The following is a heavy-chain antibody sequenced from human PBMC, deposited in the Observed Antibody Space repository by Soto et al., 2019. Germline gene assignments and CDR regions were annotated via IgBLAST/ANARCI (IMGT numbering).Heavy chain of an antibody. Sequence: QVQLVQSGAEVKKPGASVKVSCKASGYTFTSYGISWVRQAPGQGLEWMGWISDYNGNTNYAQKLQGRVTMTTDTSTRTDYMELRSLRSDETAVYYCARVGGGGIAVAGPHWFDPWGQGTLVTVSS. CDR3: ARVGGGGIAVAGPHWFDP. V-gene: IGHV1-18*01. J-gene: IGHJ5*02. CDR2: ISDYNGNT. D-gene: IGHD6-19*01. CDR1: GYTFTSYG.